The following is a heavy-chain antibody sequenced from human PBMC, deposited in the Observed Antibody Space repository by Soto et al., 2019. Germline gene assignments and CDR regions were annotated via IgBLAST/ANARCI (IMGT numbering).Heavy chain of an antibody. V-gene: IGHV3-23*01. D-gene: IGHD3-16*02. Sequence: PGGSLRLSCAASGFTSSSYALSWVRQGPGKGLEWVSGISGSGDSKHYSDSQKGRFTISRDNSKNTLFLQMSSLRAEDTTVYYCARIPFDHVWGTDRYSPNFDYWGQGTQVTVSS. CDR2: ISGSGDSK. CDR3: ARIPFDHVWGTDRYSPNFDY. J-gene: IGHJ4*02. CDR1: GFTSSSYA.